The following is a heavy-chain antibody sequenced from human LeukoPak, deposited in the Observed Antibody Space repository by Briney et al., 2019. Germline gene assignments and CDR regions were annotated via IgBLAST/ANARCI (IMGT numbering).Heavy chain of an antibody. CDR3: ARKMKTGDRVGTFDI. V-gene: IGHV3-21*01. CDR1: GFTFSSHN. D-gene: IGHD1-1*01. Sequence: GGSLRLSCAASGFTFSSHNMNWVRQAPMKGLEWVSSIGTDGSYIYYADSVQGRFTISRDNVKNSLYLQMNSLTAEDTAVYYCARKMKTGDRVGTFDIWGQGTMVTVSS. J-gene: IGHJ3*02. CDR2: IGTDGSYI.